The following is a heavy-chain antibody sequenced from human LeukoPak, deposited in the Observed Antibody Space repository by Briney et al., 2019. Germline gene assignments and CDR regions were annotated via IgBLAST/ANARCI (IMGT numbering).Heavy chain of an antibody. CDR2: INHSGST. CDR1: GGSFSGYY. V-gene: IGHV4-34*01. D-gene: IGHD3-9*01. Sequence: SETLSLTCAVYGGSFSGYYWSWIRQPPGKGLEWIGEINHSGSTNYNPSLKSRVTISVDTSKNQFSLKLSSVTAADTAVYYCARVSRAAGLVEVYNWFDPWGQGTLVTVAS. J-gene: IGHJ5*02. CDR3: ARVSRAAGLVEVYNWFDP.